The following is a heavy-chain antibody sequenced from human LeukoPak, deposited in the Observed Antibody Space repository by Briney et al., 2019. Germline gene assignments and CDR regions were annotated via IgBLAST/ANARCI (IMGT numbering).Heavy chain of an antibody. CDR2: ISSYNGKT. V-gene: IGHV1-18*01. CDR1: GYTFTSYG. D-gene: IGHD3-22*01. CDR3: ARNYDSSKDGNDY. J-gene: IGHJ4*02. Sequence: ASVKVSCKASGYTFTSYGISWVRQAPGQGLEWVGWISSYNGKTNYGKNVQGRVTMTTDTSTSTAYMELRSLRSDDTAIYYCARNYDSSKDGNDYWGQGTLVTVSS.